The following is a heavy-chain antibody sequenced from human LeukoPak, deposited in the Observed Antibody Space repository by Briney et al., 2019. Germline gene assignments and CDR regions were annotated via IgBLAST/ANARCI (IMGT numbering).Heavy chain of an antibody. Sequence: GGSLRLSCAASGFTFSSAWMTWVRQAPGKGPEWVANINGDGSERYYVASVKGRSTISRDNAKNSLYLQMNSLRAEDTAVYYCTRDFGWQQFDYWGQGTLVTVSS. D-gene: IGHD5-24*01. CDR1: GFTFSSAW. CDR2: INGDGSER. V-gene: IGHV3-7*01. J-gene: IGHJ4*02. CDR3: TRDFGWQQFDY.